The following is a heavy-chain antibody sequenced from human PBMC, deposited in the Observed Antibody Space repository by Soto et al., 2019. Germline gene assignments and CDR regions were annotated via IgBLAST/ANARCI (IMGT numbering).Heavy chain of an antibody. D-gene: IGHD3-16*01. Sequence: QVQLVQSGAEVKKPGSSVKVSCKASGGTFSSYAISWVRQAPGQGLEWMGGIIPIFGTPDYAQKFQGRVTITADESTRTAYMELSSLRSEDTAVYYCAFTLSANYYYGMDVWGQGTTVTVSS. CDR2: IIPIFGTP. J-gene: IGHJ6*02. CDR1: GGTFSSYA. CDR3: AFTLSANYYYGMDV. V-gene: IGHV1-69*12.